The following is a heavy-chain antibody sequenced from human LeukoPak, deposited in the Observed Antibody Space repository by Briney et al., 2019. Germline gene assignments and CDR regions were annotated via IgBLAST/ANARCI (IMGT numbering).Heavy chain of an antibody. D-gene: IGHD1-7*01. CDR1: GYTFTGYY. J-gene: IGHJ4*02. CDR3: AAWNYVFCRY. Sequence: GASVKVSCKASGYTFTGYYMHWVRQAPGKGLEWMGGFDPEDGETIYAQKFQGRVTMTEDTSTDTAYMELSSLRSEDTAVYYCAAWNYVFCRYWGQGTLVTVSS. CDR2: FDPEDGET. V-gene: IGHV1-24*01.